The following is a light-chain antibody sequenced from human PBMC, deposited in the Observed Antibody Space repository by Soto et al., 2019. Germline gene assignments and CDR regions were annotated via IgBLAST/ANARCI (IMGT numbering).Light chain of an antibody. CDR1: SSDVGDYNY. CDR3: CSYVGTFTWV. CDR2: DVS. Sequence: QSALTQPRSVSDSPGQSVTISCTGTSSDVGDYNYVSWYQQHPGKAPKVMIYDVSKRPSGVPDRFSGSKSGNTASLTISGLQAEDEADYYCCSYVGTFTWVFGGGTKLTVL. J-gene: IGLJ3*02. V-gene: IGLV2-11*01.